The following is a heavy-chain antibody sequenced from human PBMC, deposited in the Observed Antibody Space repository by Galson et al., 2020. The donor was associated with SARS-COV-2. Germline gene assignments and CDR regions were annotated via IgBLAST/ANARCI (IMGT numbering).Heavy chain of an antibody. V-gene: IGHV1-2*02. Sequence: ASVQVSCQASRYTFTGYYMHWLRQAPGQGLEWIRWINPNSGRTNYAQKLHGRVTITSYTSIITAYMELSRLRSDDTAVYYCARGDHPDISSSWYCLIEGKYYYYGMDVWGKGATVTVSS. CDR1: RYTFTGYY. D-gene: IGHD6-13*01. J-gene: IGHJ6*04. CDR3: ARGDHPDISSSWYCLIEGKYYYYGMDV. CDR2: INPNSGRT.